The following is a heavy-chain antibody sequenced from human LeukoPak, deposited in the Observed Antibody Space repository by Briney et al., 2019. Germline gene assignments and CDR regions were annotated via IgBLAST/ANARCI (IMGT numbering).Heavy chain of an antibody. CDR2: ISGSGGST. D-gene: IGHD2-15*01. Sequence: GGSLRLSCAASGFTFSSYAMSWVRQAPGKGLEWVSGISGSGGSTYYADSVKGRFTISRDNSKNTLYLQMNSLRAEDTAVYYCAKDDIVVVVAAMGAFDYWGQGTLVTVSS. CDR3: AKDDIVVVVAAMGAFDY. J-gene: IGHJ4*02. CDR1: GFTFSSYA. V-gene: IGHV3-23*01.